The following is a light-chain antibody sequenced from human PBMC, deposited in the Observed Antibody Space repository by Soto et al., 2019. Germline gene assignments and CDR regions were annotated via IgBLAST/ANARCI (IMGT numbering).Light chain of an antibody. Sequence: DIQMTQSPSTLSASVGDRVTITCRASQSISSWLAWYQQKPGKAPKLLIYKASSLESGVPSRFSGSGSGTEFTLTISSLQPDDFATYYCQQYNSYPLTSGQGTKVEIK. CDR1: QSISSW. CDR2: KAS. J-gene: IGKJ1*01. CDR3: QQYNSYPLT. V-gene: IGKV1-5*03.